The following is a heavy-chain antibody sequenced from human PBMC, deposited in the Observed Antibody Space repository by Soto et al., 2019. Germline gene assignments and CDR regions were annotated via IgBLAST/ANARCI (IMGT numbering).Heavy chain of an antibody. CDR3: ARVTGYSSELDY. CDR2: IIPIFGTA. J-gene: IGHJ4*02. Sequence: WASVKVSCKASGGTFSSYAISWVRQAPGQGLEWMGGIIPIFGTANYAQKFQGRVTITADESTSTAYMELSSLRSEDTAVYYCARVTGYSSELDYWGQGTLVTVSS. D-gene: IGHD6-19*01. V-gene: IGHV1-69*13. CDR1: GGTFSSYA.